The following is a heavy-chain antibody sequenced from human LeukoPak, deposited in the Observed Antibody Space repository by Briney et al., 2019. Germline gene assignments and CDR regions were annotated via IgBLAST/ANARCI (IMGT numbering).Heavy chain of an antibody. J-gene: IGHJ4*02. Sequence: PSETLSLTCTVSGGSISSGDYYWSWIRQPPGKGLEWIGYIYYSGSTYYNPSLKSRVTISVDTSKNQFSLKLSSVTAADTAVYYCARDRGEYCSSTSCYTNWGQGTLVTVSS. D-gene: IGHD2-2*02. V-gene: IGHV4-30-4*01. CDR1: GGSISSGDYY. CDR2: IYYSGST. CDR3: ARDRGEYCSSTSCYTN.